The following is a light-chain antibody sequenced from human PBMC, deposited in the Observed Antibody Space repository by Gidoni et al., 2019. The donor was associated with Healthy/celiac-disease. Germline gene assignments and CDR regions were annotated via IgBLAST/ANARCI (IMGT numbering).Light chain of an antibody. CDR2: GAS. CDR3: QQYGSSPPYS. Sequence: EIVLTQSPVTLSLSPGERATLSCSASQSVSSSYLAWYQQKPGQAPRLLIYGASSRATGIPDRCSGSGSGTDFTLTISRLEPEDFAVYYCQQYGSSPPYSFGQGTKLEIK. V-gene: IGKV3-20*01. CDR1: QSVSSSY. J-gene: IGKJ2*03.